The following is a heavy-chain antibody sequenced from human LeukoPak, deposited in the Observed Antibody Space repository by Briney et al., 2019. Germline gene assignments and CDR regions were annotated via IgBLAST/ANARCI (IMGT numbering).Heavy chain of an antibody. J-gene: IGHJ3*02. V-gene: IGHV1-18*01. CDR3: ARGKAQGYDILTGITLGAFDI. D-gene: IGHD3-9*01. CDR2: ISAYNGNT. Sequence: ASVKVSCKASGYTFTSYGISWVRQAPGQGLEWMGWISAYNGNTNYAQKLQGRVTMTTDTSTSTAYMELRSLRSDDAAVYYCARGKAQGYDILTGITLGAFDIWGQGTMVTVSS. CDR1: GYTFTSYG.